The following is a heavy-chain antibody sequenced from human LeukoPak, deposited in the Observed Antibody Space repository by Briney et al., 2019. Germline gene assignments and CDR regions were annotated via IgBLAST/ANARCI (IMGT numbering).Heavy chain of an antibody. D-gene: IGHD3-3*01. J-gene: IGHJ4*02. CDR2: ISSSGSTI. V-gene: IGHV3-48*03. CDR3: ARVNTYYDFWSGYLDY. CDR1: VFTFRSYE. Sequence: VGSLRLSCAPSVFTFRSYEMNWVRQAPGKGREWASYISSSGSTIYYADSVKGRFTISRDNAKNSLYLQMNSLRAEDTAVYYCARVNTYYDFWSGYLDYWGQGTLVTVSS.